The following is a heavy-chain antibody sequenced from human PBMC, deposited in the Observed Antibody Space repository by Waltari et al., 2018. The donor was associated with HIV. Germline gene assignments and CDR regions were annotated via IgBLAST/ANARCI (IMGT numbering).Heavy chain of an antibody. Sequence: QVQPAQSRAAMTKTGSPVMLSGKASGAPFSSYAISRVRPAPVQGLGGMGGIIPIFRTSNYAQKFQGRVTITADKSTSTAYMELSSLRSEDTAVYYCAREGHYSQWMGYYYYYGMDVWGQGTTVTVSS. D-gene: IGHD2-15*01. CDR1: GAPFSSYA. V-gene: IGHV1-69*06. CDR3: AREGHYSQWMGYYYYYGMDV. CDR2: IIPIFRTS. J-gene: IGHJ6*02.